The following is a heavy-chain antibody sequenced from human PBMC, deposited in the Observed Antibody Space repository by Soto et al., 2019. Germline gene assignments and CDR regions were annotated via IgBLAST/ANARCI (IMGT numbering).Heavy chain of an antibody. D-gene: IGHD4-17*01. Sequence: SGPTLVNPTETRTLTCTVSGFSLSNARMGVSWIRQPPGKALEWLAHIFSNDEKSYSTSLKSRLTISKDTSKSQVVLTMTNMDPVDTATYYCARILGYGGNPPLYYFDYWGQGTLVTVSS. CDR1: GFSLSNARMG. CDR2: IFSNDEK. CDR3: ARILGYGGNPPLYYFDY. J-gene: IGHJ4*02. V-gene: IGHV2-26*01.